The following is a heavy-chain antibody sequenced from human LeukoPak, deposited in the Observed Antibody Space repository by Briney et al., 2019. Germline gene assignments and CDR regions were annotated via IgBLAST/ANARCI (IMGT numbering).Heavy chain of an antibody. J-gene: IGHJ3*02. CDR2: ISTSGTT. CDR3: ARVIAGATGAFDI. CDR1: GGSISSSY. D-gene: IGHD1-26*01. V-gene: IGHV4-4*07. Sequence: SETLSLTCSISGGSISSSYWNWIRRPAGKGLEWIGRISTSGTTNYSPSLKGRLTMSIDTSKKQFSLNLRSVTAADTAMYYCARVIAGATGAFDIWGQGTMVTVSS.